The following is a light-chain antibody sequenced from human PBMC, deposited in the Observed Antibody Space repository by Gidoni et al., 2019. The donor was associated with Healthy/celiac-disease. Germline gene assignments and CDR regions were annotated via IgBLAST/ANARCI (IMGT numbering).Light chain of an antibody. J-gene: IGKJ2*02. Sequence: DIQMTQSPSSLSASVGERVTITCRASQSISSYLNWYQQKPGKAPKLLIYAASSLQSGVPSRFSGSGSGTDFTLTISSLQPEDFATYYCQQSYSTPPCTFGQGTKLEIK. CDR3: QQSYSTPPCT. V-gene: IGKV1-39*01. CDR2: AAS. CDR1: QSISSY.